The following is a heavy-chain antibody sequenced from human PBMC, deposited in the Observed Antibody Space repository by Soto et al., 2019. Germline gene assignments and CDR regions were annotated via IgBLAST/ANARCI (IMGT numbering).Heavy chain of an antibody. V-gene: IGHV5-51*01. CDR3: ASSVVVPSTMNYFDY. CDR2: IFPADSDT. J-gene: IGHJ4*02. CDR1: GYSFSNYW. D-gene: IGHD2-15*01. Sequence: PGESLKISCKGSGYSFSNYWIAWVRQMPGKGLEWMGIIFPADSDTKCSPSFQGQVTISADKSISTAYLQWSSLKASDTAMYYCASSVVVPSTMNYFDYWARDPWSPSPQ.